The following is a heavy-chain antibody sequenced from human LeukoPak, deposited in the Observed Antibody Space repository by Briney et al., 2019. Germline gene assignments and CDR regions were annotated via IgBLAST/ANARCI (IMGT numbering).Heavy chain of an antibody. J-gene: IGHJ4*02. CDR1: GFTFSSYW. Sequence: PGGSLRLSCAASGFTFSSYWVGWARQAPGKGLEWVANIRQDGSETHHMDSVKGRFTISRDNAKNSLFLQMNSLRAEDTAVYYCARDRDYYRADYWGQGTLVTVSS. D-gene: IGHD4-17*01. CDR3: ARDRDYYRADY. CDR2: IRQDGSET. V-gene: IGHV3-7*04.